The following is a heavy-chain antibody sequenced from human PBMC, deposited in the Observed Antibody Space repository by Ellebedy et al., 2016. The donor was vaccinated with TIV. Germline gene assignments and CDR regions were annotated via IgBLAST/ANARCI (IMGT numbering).Heavy chain of an antibody. D-gene: IGHD3-16*02. CDR2: INHSGST. CDR3: ARVGGYSGYDWGDYDYVWGSYRLPSGWFDP. CDR1: GGSFSGYY. Sequence: SETLSLTCAVYGGSFSGYYWSWIRQPPGKGLEWIGEINHSGSTNYNPSLKSRVTISVDTSKNQFSLKLSSVTAADTAVYYCARVGGYSGYDWGDYDYVWGSYRLPSGWFDPWGQGTLVTVSS. J-gene: IGHJ5*02. V-gene: IGHV4-34*01.